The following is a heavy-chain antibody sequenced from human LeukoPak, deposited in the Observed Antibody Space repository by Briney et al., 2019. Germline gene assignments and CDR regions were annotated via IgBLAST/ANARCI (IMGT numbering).Heavy chain of an antibody. V-gene: IGHV1-46*01. CDR1: GYTFTSYY. D-gene: IGHD3-22*01. Sequence: ASVKVSCKASGYTFTSYYMHWVRQAPGQGLEWMGIINPSGGSTSYAQKFQGRVTMTRDTSTSTVYMELSSLRSEDTAVYYCARDLKAYYYDSSGYYPLEGWYWGQGTLVTVSS. CDR2: INPSGGST. CDR3: ARDLKAYYYDSSGYYPLEGWY. J-gene: IGHJ4*02.